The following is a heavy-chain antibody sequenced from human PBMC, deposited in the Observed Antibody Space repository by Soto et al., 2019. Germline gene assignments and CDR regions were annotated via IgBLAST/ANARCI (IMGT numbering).Heavy chain of an antibody. J-gene: IGHJ4*02. CDR2: INHSGST. CDR1: GGSFSGYY. D-gene: IGHD3-16*02. Sequence: SETLSLTCAFYGGSFSGYYWSWIRQPPGKWLEWIGEINHSGSTNYNPSLKSRVTISVDTSKNQFSLKLSSVTAADTAVYYCARRRDYVWGSYRYRDRYYFEYLGQGTLFMVSS. CDR3: ARRRDYVWGSYRYRDRYYFEY. V-gene: IGHV4-34*01.